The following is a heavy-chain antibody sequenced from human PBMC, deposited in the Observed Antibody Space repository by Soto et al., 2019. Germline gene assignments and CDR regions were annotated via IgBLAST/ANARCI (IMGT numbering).Heavy chain of an antibody. CDR1: GFTVSSKY. Sequence: PGGSLRLSCAASGFTVSSKYMTWVRQAPGKGLEWVSIIWSAGFTYYADSVKGRFTISRDNSKNTVYLQMNSLRIEDSAVYYCARERPPDLWGQGTLVTVSS. CDR2: IWSAGFT. V-gene: IGHV3-53*01. J-gene: IGHJ5*02. CDR3: ARERPPDL.